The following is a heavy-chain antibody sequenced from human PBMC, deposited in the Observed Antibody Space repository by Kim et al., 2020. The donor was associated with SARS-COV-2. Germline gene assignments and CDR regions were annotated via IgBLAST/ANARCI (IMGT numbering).Heavy chain of an antibody. V-gene: IGHV1-24*01. J-gene: IGHJ4*02. Sequence: ASVKVSCKVSGYSLTELSMHWVRQAPGKGLQWMGGFDPEDGQTVYAQNFQGRVTMTEDTSIDTTYMDLSSLRSEDTAMYYCTTSYFYDSSGDLRDYWGQGPLVTVSS. CDR1: GYSLTELS. D-gene: IGHD3-22*01. CDR3: TTSYFYDSSGDLRDY. CDR2: FDPEDGQT.